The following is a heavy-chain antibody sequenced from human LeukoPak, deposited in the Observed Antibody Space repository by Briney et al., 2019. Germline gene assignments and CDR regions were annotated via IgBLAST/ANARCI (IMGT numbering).Heavy chain of an antibody. D-gene: IGHD2-15*01. CDR1: GGSISSGSYY. CDR3: ASESPLGYCSGGSCYSGYIDF. CDR2: IYTSGSA. V-gene: IGHV4-61*02. J-gene: IGHJ4*02. Sequence: SQTLSLTCTVSGGSISSGSYYWSWIRQPAGKGLEWIGRIYTSGSANYNPSLKSRVTISVDTSKNQFSLKLSSVTAADTAVYYCASESPLGYCSGGSCYSGYIDFWGQGTLVTVSS.